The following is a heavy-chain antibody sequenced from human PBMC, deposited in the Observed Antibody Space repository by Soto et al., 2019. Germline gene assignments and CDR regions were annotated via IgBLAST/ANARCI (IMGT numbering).Heavy chain of an antibody. Sequence: EVQLLESGGGLVQPGGSLRLSCAASGFTFSSYAMSWVRQAPGKGLEWVSAISGSGGGTYYADSVKGRFTISRDNSKNTLYLQMNSLRAEDTAVYYCAKDERGYSGYDHLDYWGQGTLVTVSS. CDR3: AKDERGYSGYDHLDY. J-gene: IGHJ4*02. CDR1: GFTFSSYA. V-gene: IGHV3-23*01. D-gene: IGHD5-12*01. CDR2: ISGSGGGT.